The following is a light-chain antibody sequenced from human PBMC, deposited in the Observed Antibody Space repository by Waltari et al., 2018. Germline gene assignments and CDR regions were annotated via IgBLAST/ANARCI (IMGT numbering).Light chain of an antibody. CDR3: QSHDSSLRWV. CDR1: SSNVGAGYD. V-gene: IGLV1-40*01. Sequence: QSVLTQPPSVSGAPGQRVTISCTGSSSNVGAGYDVHWYQQLPGTAPKVLIYGANNRPPGVPDRVSASKSGTSASLAITGLQAEDEADYYCQSHDSSLRWVFGGGTKLTVL. CDR2: GAN. J-gene: IGLJ2*01.